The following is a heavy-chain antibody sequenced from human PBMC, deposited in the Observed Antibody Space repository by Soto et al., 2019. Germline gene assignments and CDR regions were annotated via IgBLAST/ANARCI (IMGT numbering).Heavy chain of an antibody. J-gene: IGHJ4*02. CDR1: GYTFTSYD. Sequence: QVQLVQSGAEVKKPGASVKVSCKASGYTFTSYDINWVRQATGQGLEWMGWMNPNSGNTGYAQKFQGRVTMTRNTSLSTAYMELSSLRSEATAVYYCAIGGVFFFAAPTNPFDFWGQGTLVTVSS. V-gene: IGHV1-8*01. D-gene: IGHD3-10*01. CDR3: AIGGVFFFAAPTNPFDF. CDR2: MNPNSGNT.